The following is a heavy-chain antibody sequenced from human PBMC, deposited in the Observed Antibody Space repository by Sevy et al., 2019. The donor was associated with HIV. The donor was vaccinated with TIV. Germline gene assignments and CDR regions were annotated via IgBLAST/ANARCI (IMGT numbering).Heavy chain of an antibody. CDR3: ARRGHDFWAVDP. V-gene: IGHV3-30-3*01. Sequence: GGSLTLSCAASGFTFSSYAMHWVRQAPGQGLEWVAVISYDGSKKYYADSVKGRFTISRDNSKNTLYLQKNSLGAEDTAVYYCARRGHDFWAVDPWGQGTLVTVSS. CDR1: GFTFSSYA. J-gene: IGHJ5*02. D-gene: IGHD3-3*01. CDR2: ISYDGSKK.